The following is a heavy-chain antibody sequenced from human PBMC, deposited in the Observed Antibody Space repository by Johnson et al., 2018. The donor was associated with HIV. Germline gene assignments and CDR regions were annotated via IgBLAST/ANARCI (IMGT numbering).Heavy chain of an antibody. D-gene: IGHD6-13*01. CDR2: IWYDGSNK. CDR1: GFTFSTYG. Sequence: QVQLVESGGGVVQPGRSLRLSCAASGFTFSTYGMHWVRQAPGKGLEWVAVIWYDGSNKYHADSVKGRFTISRDNSKNTLFLQMNSLRAEDTAGYYCAKDHWSTSCTNDAFDILGQGTMVTVSS. J-gene: IGHJ3*02. CDR3: AKDHWSTSCTNDAFDI. V-gene: IGHV3-33*06.